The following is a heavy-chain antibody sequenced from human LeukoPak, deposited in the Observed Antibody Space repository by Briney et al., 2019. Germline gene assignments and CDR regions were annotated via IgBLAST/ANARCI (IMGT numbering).Heavy chain of an antibody. CDR1: GYTFTAYY. J-gene: IGHJ4*02. CDR2: IDTNTGAT. V-gene: IGHV1-2*02. D-gene: IGHD2-8*02. Sequence: ASVKVSCKASGYTFTAYYIHWVRPAPGQGLEWMGWIDTNTGATKYAQKFQGRVTLTRDTSTGTAYMELSSLISGDTALYYCASEAFCAGGSCNVQRVASWGPGTLVTVSS. CDR3: ASEAFCAGGSCNVQRVAS.